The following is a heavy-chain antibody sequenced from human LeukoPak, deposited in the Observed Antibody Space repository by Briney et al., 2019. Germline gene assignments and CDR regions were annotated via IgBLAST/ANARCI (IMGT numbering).Heavy chain of an antibody. CDR3: AGDHHYGDHLGYFDY. J-gene: IGHJ4*02. V-gene: IGHV3-21*01. Sequence: GGSLRLSCAASGFTFSSYSMNWVRQAPGKGLEWVSSISSSSSYIYYADSVKGRFTISRDNAKNSLYLQMNSLRAEDTAVYYCAGDHHYGDHLGYFDYWGQGTLVTVSS. CDR1: GFTFSSYS. CDR2: ISSSSSYI. D-gene: IGHD4-17*01.